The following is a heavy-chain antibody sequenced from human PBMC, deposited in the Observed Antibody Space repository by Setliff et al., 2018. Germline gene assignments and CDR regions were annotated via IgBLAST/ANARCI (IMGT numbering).Heavy chain of an antibody. Sequence: SETLSLTCTVSGGSISSGSYYWSWIRQPAGKGLEWIGHIYTSGSTNYNPSLKSRVTISVDTSKNQFSLKLSSVTAADTAVYYCASNALPHYDYSNYEGLYDYYYYMDVWGKGTTVPVSS. D-gene: IGHD4-4*01. CDR3: ASNALPHYDYSNYEGLYDYYYYMDV. CDR2: IYTSGST. J-gene: IGHJ6*03. CDR1: GGSISSGSYY. V-gene: IGHV4-61*09.